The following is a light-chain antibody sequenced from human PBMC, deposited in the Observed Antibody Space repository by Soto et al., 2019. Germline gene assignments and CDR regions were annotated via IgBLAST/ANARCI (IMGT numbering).Light chain of an antibody. CDR3: SAWDDSLNGVV. V-gene: IGLV1-44*01. CDR1: SSNIGANT. Sequence: QSVLTQSPSASGTPGQRVTISCSGSSSNIGANTVNWYQQLPGTAPKLLIFFGSHRPSGVSDRFSGYKSGSSASLAISGIQSEDEAEYYCSAWDDSLNGVVFGGGTKLTVL. CDR2: FGS. J-gene: IGLJ2*01.